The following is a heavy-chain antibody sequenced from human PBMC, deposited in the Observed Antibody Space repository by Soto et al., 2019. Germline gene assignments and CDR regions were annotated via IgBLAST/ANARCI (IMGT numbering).Heavy chain of an antibody. Sequence: PGGSLRLSCAASGFTFSSYSMNWVRQAPGKGLEWVSSISSTSSYIYYADSVKGRFTISRDNAKNSLYLQMNSLRAEDTAVYYCARNSGPPSMVRDNWGQGTMVTVYS. CDR2: ISSTSSYI. CDR3: ARNSGPPSMVRDN. CDR1: GFTFSSYS. V-gene: IGHV3-21*01. D-gene: IGHD3-10*01. J-gene: IGHJ4*02.